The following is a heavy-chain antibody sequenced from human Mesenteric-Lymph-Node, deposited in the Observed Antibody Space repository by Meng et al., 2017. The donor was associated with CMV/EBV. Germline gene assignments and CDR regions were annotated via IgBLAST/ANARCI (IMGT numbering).Heavy chain of an antibody. CDR2: IWYDGSNK. Sequence: GESLKISCAASGFTFSSYGMHWVRQAPGKGLEWVAVIWYDGSNKYYADSVKGRFTISRDNSKNTLYLQMNSLRAEDTAVYYCAKERPGVVPAASPYGMDVWGQGTTVTVSS. J-gene: IGHJ6*02. D-gene: IGHD2-2*01. CDR3: AKERPGVVPAASPYGMDV. CDR1: GFTFSSYG. V-gene: IGHV3-33*06.